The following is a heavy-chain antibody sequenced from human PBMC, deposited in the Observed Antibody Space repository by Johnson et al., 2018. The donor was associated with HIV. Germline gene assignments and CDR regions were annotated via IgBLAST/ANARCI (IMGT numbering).Heavy chain of an antibody. Sequence: VQLVESGGGVVQPGRSLRLSCAASGFTFSNAWMSWVRQAPGKGLEWVANIKQDGSEKYYVDSVKGRFTISRDNAKNSLYLQMNSMRAEDTAVYYCAREGGIAAAGTDAFDIWGQGTMVTVSS. CDR2: IKQDGSEK. D-gene: IGHD6-13*01. CDR1: GFTFSNAW. CDR3: AREGGIAAAGTDAFDI. V-gene: IGHV3-7*01. J-gene: IGHJ3*02.